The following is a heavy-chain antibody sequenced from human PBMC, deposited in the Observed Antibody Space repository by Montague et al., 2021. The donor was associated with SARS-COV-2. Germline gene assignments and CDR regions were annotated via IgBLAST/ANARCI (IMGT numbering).Heavy chain of an antibody. J-gene: IGHJ4*02. CDR3: AREGALVDTPMMAFDY. V-gene: IGHV3-30*04. Sequence: SLRLSRAASGFTFSSYTMHWVRQAPGKGLEWVAIISYDGSNAYYADSVKGRFTVSRDNSKRTLYLEMDSPRAEDTAVYYCAREGALVDTPMMAFDYWGQGTLVTVSS. CDR1: GFTFSSYT. CDR2: ISYDGSNA. D-gene: IGHD5-18*01.